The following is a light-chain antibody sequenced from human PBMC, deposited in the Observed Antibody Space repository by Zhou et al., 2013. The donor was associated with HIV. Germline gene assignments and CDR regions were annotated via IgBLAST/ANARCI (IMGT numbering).Light chain of an antibody. CDR3: QQYNSYPPWT. J-gene: IGKJ1*01. CDR1: QGIGSS. CDR2: AAS. Sequence: DIQMTQSPSSLSASVGDRVTITCRASQGIGSSLAWYQQKPGKAPNLLLYAASRLENGVPSRFRGSGSGTHYTLTISSLQPEDFATYYCQQYNSYPPWTFGQGTKVEIK. V-gene: IGKV1-NL1*01.